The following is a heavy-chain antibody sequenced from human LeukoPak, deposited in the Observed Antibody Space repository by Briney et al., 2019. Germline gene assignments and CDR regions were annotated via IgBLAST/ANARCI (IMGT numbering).Heavy chain of an antibody. D-gene: IGHD3-22*01. Sequence: PSQTLSLTCTVSGGSISSGGYYWSWIRQLPGKGLEWIGYIYYSGSTYYNPSLKSRVTISVDTSKNQFSLKLSSVTAADTAVYYCARGDYDSSGYYFDYWGQGTLVTVSS. CDR2: IYYSGST. J-gene: IGHJ4*02. CDR3: ARGDYDSSGYYFDY. CDR1: GGSISSGGYY. V-gene: IGHV4-31*03.